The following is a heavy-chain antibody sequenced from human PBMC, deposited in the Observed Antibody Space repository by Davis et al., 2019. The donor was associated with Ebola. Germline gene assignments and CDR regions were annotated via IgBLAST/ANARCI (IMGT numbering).Heavy chain of an antibody. Sequence: ASVKVSCKASSYTFTSYGISWVRQAPGQGLEWMGWISAYNGNTNYAQKLQGRVTMTTDTSTSTAYMELRSLRSDDTAVYYCARDPIKHCTGGVCQGGVDYWGQGTLVTVSS. CDR2: ISAYNGNT. V-gene: IGHV1-18*01. CDR1: SYTFTSYG. CDR3: ARDPIKHCTGGVCQGGVDY. D-gene: IGHD2-8*02. J-gene: IGHJ4*02.